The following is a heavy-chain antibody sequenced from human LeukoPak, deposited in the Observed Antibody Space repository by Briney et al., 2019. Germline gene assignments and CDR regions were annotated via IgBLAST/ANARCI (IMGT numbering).Heavy chain of an antibody. CDR1: GFTFSSYS. V-gene: IGHV3-21*01. CDR2: ISSSSSYI. Sequence: PGGSLRLSCAASGFTFSSYSMNWVRQAPGKGLEWVSSISSSSSYIYYADSVKGRFTISRDNAKNSLYLQMNSLRAEDTAVYHCARDASSSSFVWFDPWGQGTLVTVSS. J-gene: IGHJ5*02. CDR3: ARDASSSSFVWFDP. D-gene: IGHD6-6*01.